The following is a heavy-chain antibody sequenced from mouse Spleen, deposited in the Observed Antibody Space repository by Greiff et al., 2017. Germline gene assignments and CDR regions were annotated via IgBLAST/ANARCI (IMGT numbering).Heavy chain of an antibody. CDR1: GYTFTSYW. CDR3: ARRRYYGNYPDY. CDR2: IYPGSGST. J-gene: IGHJ2*01. D-gene: IGHD1-1*02. V-gene: IGHV1-55*01. Sequence: QVQLQQPGAELVKPGASVKMSCKASGYTFTSYWITWVKQRPGQGLEWIGDIYPGSGSTNYNEKFKSKATLTVDTSSSTAYMQLSSLTSEDSAVYYCARRRYYGNYPDYWGQGTTLTVSS.